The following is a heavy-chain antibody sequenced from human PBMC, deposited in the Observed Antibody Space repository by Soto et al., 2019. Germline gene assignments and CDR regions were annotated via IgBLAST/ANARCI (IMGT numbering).Heavy chain of an antibody. Sequence: SLSLTCTVSGGSISSDDYYWSWIRQAPGRGLEWIGYIHSSGSIYYNPSLKSRATMSIDTAGNQFSLKVSSVTVADTAVYYCARDLDGLHDDTSGPFPRPGWGQGTLVTVSS. CDR2: IHSSGSI. CDR1: GGSISSDDYY. CDR3: ARDLDGLHDDTSGPFPRPG. D-gene: IGHD3-22*01. J-gene: IGHJ1*01. V-gene: IGHV4-30-4*01.